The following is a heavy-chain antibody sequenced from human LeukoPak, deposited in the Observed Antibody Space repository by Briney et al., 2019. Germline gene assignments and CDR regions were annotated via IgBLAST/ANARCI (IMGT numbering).Heavy chain of an antibody. V-gene: IGHV3-30*02. D-gene: IGHD6-19*01. CDR2: IRDDDSNK. CDR1: GFTFSNYG. CDR3: AKVPGQWTTIDY. J-gene: IGHJ4*02. Sequence: GGSLKLSCVTSGFTFSNYGMHWVRQAPGKGLEWVAFIRDDDSNKYYADSVRGRFTISRDNFQSALSLQMNSPRVDDTAMYYCAKVPGQWTTIDYWGQGTLVTVSS.